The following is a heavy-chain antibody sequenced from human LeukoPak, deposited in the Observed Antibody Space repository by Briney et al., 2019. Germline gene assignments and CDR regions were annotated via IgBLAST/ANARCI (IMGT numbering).Heavy chain of an antibody. J-gene: IGHJ4*02. CDR3: AGGSGWLYYFDS. Sequence: GGSLRLSCAASGFTFSSYSMNWVRQAPGKGLEWVSYISSSSTIYYADSVKGRFTISRDNAKNSLYLQMNSLRDEDTAVYYCAGGSGWLYYFDSWGQGTQVTVSS. D-gene: IGHD3-10*01. V-gene: IGHV3-48*02. CDR2: ISSSSTI. CDR1: GFTFSSYS.